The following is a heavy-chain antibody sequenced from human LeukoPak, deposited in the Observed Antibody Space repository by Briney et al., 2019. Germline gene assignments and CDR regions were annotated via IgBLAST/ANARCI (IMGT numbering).Heavy chain of an antibody. CDR1: GGSISSSSYY. Sequence: SETLSVTCTVSGGSISSSSYYWGWIRQPPGQGLEWIGSIYYSGSTYYNPSLKSRVTISVDTPKNQLSLKLSSVTAADTAVYYCASQRITIFGVAIHYFTYWGQGTLVTVSS. J-gene: IGHJ4*02. CDR2: IYYSGST. CDR3: ASQRITIFGVAIHYFTY. V-gene: IGHV4-39*01. D-gene: IGHD3-3*01.